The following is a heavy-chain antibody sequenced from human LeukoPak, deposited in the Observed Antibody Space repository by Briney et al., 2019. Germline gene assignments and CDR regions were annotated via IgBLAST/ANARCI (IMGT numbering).Heavy chain of an antibody. J-gene: IGHJ5*02. Sequence: SETLSLTCTVSGGSISNSYWSWIRQSPGKGLEWIGYIYKSGSTNYNLSLKSRVTISVDTSKNQFSLKLSSVTAAGTAVYYCARDLTAQNWFDPWGQGTLVTVSS. V-gene: IGHV4-59*01. CDR2: IYKSGST. CDR3: ARDLTAQNWFDP. CDR1: GGSISNSY.